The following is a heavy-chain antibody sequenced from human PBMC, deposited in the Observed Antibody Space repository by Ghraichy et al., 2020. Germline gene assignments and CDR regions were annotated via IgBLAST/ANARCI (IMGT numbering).Heavy chain of an antibody. CDR2: IIPIFGTA. CDR3: ARDISRGSWYPTDYYYYYGMDV. D-gene: IGHD6-13*01. CDR1: GGTFSSYA. J-gene: IGHJ6*02. Sequence: SVKVSCKASGGTFSSYAISWVRQAPGQGLEWMGGIIPIFGTANYAQKFQGRVTITADKSTSTAYMELSSLRSEDTAVYYCARDISRGSWYPTDYYYYYGMDVWGQGTTVTVSS. V-gene: IGHV1-69*06.